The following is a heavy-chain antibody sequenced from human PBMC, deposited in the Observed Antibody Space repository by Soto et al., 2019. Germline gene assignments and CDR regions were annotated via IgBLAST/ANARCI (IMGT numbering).Heavy chain of an antibody. CDR1: GISFSGSA. CDR3: TSPWADCSGGSCAKYYGMEV. CDR2: IGSKANYYAT. J-gene: IGHJ6*01. Sequence: PGGSLRLSCAASGISFSGSAMHWVRQASGKGLEWVGRIGSKANYYATAYAASVKGRFTISRDDSKNTAYLQMNSLKTEDTAVYYCTSPWADCSGGSCAKYYGMEVWGQGTKVTVSS. D-gene: IGHD2-15*01. V-gene: IGHV3-73*01.